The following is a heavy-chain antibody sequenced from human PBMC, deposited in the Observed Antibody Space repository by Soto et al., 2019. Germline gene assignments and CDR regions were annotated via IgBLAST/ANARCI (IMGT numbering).Heavy chain of an antibody. D-gene: IGHD2-21*02. CDR1: GFSLSANA. CDR3: ARVATAMTYDF. J-gene: IGHJ4*02. Sequence: GGSRRLSCAASGFSLSANAMHWVRQVPGKGLEWVASISNEGRRKYYADFVKGRFTISRDTANNILYLEMNSLRAEDTSLYYCARVATAMTYDFWGQGTQVTVSS. V-gene: IGHV3-30*04. CDR2: ISNEGRRK.